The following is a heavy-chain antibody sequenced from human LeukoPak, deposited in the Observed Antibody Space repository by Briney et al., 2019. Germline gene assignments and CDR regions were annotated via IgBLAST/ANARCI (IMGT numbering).Heavy chain of an antibody. V-gene: IGHV1-69*05. D-gene: IGHD2-21*02. CDR3: ARVYCGGDCYRGYFDY. CDR1: GGTFSSYA. CDR2: IIPIFGTA. Sequence: PTVNVSCKASGGTFSSYAISWVRQAPGQGLEWMGRIIPIFGTANYAQKFQGRVTITTDESTSTAYMELSSLRSEDTAVYYCARVYCGGDCYRGYFDYWGQGTLVTVSS. J-gene: IGHJ4*02.